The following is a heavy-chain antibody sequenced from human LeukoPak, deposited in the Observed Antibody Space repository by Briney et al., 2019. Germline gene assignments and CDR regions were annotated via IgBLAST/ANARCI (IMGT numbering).Heavy chain of an antibody. Sequence: SQTLSLTFASSGDSVSINSSAWNWIRQSPSRGLEWLGSTCYRSKWYNYYAASLKSRITINPDTSENHFPLPLHSVTPEDTGVYYCARGYGYYFDYWGQGTLVTVSS. CDR3: ARGYGYYFDY. V-gene: IGHV6-1*01. D-gene: IGHD5-18*01. CDR1: GDSVSINSSA. J-gene: IGHJ4*02. CDR2: TCYRSKWYN.